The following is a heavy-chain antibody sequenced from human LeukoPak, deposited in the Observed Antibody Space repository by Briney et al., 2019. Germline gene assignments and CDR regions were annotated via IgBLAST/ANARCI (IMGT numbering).Heavy chain of an antibody. CDR1: GGSISNYY. V-gene: IGHV4-59*01. CDR3: ARERRISIFGVVHYYMDV. Sequence: SSETLSLTCSVSGGSISNYYWSWIRQPPGKGLECIGYIYYSGNTNYNPSLKSRVPISVETSKNQFSLKLSSVTAADTAVYYCARERRISIFGVVHYYMDVWGEGTTVTVSS. CDR2: IYYSGNT. D-gene: IGHD3-3*01. J-gene: IGHJ6*03.